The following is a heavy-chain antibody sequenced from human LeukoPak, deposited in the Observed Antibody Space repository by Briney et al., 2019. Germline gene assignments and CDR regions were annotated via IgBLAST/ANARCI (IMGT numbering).Heavy chain of an antibody. Sequence: GGSLRLSCAASGFTFSSYAMSWVRQAPGKGLEWVSAISGSGGSTYYADSVKGRFTISRDNSKNTLSLQMNSLRAEDTAVYYCAKGGGPYYYDSSGYYIDAFDIWGQGTMVTVSS. J-gene: IGHJ3*02. CDR2: ISGSGGST. V-gene: IGHV3-23*01. CDR1: GFTFSSYA. D-gene: IGHD3-22*01. CDR3: AKGGGPYYYDSSGYYIDAFDI.